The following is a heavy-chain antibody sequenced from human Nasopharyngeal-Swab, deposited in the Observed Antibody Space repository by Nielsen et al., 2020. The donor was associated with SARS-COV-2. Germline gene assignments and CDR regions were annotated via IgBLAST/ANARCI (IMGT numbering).Heavy chain of an antibody. CDR1: GGSFSSYA. CDR2: IIPIFGTA. CDR3: ARGDTIFGKGSYDAFDI. Sequence: SVKVSCKASGGSFSSYAISWVRQAPGQGLEWMGGIIPIFGTANYAQKFQGRVTITADKSTSTAYMELSSLRSEDTAVYYCARGDTIFGKGSYDAFDIWGQGTMVTVSS. D-gene: IGHD3-3*01. J-gene: IGHJ3*02. V-gene: IGHV1-69*06.